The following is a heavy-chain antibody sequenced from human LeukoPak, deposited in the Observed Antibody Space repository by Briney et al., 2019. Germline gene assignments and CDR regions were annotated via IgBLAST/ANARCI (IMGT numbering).Heavy chain of an antibody. Sequence: SETLSLTCTVSGGSISSYYWSWIRQPPGKGLEWIGYIYYSGSTNYNPSLKSRVTISVDTSKNQFSLKLSSVTAADTAVYYCAREDMLSFAFDYWGQGTLVTVSS. CDR2: IYYSGST. CDR1: GGSISSYY. D-gene: IGHD3-16*01. J-gene: IGHJ4*02. CDR3: AREDMLSFAFDY. V-gene: IGHV4-59*01.